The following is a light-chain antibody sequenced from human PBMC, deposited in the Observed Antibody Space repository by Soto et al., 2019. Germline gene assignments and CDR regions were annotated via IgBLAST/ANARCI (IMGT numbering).Light chain of an antibody. V-gene: IGKV3-20*01. CDR3: HQYGDSPHT. CDR1: QSVGGTY. CDR2: VAT. J-gene: IGKJ2*01. Sequence: NVLTQSPGTLSLSPGERATLSCRARQSVGGTYLAWYQQKPGQAPRLLIYVATTRAPGIPDRFSASGSGTDFTLTISRLEPDDFAVYYCHQYGDSPHTFGQGTKLEIK.